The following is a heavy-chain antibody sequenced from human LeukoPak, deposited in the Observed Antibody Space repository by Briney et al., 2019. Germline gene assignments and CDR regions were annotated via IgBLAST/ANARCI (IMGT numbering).Heavy chain of an antibody. CDR2: INPSGGST. CDR1: GYTFTTYY. J-gene: IGHJ4*02. CDR3: AKRGGSNGYGELDY. V-gene: IGHV1-46*01. Sequence: GASVKVSCKASGYTFTTYYMHWVRQAPGQGLEWMGIINPSGGSTSIAQQFRGRVTMTRATSTSTVYMELSSLRSEDTAVYYCAKRGGSNGYGELDYWGQETLVTVSS. D-gene: IGHD6-13*01.